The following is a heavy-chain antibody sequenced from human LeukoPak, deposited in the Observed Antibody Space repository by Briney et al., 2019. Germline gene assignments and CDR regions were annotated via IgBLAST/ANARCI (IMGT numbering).Heavy chain of an antibody. CDR3: ARGSGSGYYWEGELPTPYYFDY. Sequence: SETLSLTCTVSGGSISSYYWSWLRQPPGKGLEWLGYIYYSGSTNFNPSLKSRVTISVDTSKNQFSLKLSSVTAADTAVYYCARGSGSGYYWEGELPTPYYFDYWGQGTLVTVSS. CDR1: GGSISSYY. V-gene: IGHV4-59*01. CDR2: IYYSGST. D-gene: IGHD3-3*01. J-gene: IGHJ4*02.